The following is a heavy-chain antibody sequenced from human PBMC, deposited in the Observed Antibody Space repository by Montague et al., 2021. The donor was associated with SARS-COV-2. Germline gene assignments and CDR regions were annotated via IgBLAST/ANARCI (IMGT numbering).Heavy chain of an antibody. J-gene: IGHJ3*02. CDR1: GGSITGYY. D-gene: IGHD4-23*01. CDR3: VRDHPYGGPRGAYDI. V-gene: IGHV4-59*01. CDR2: IYDGGAV. Sequence: SETLSLTCTVSGGSITGYYWSWLRRSPGKGLEWIAYIYDGGAVNYNPSLGSRVTLSTDTSKNKLSLKVNSVTAADTAVYYCVRDHPYGGPRGAYDIWGQGTVVTVSS.